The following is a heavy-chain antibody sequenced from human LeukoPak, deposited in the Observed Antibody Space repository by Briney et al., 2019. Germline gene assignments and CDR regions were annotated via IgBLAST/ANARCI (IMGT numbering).Heavy chain of an antibody. CDR3: ARVGSYDILTGYYNTYWYFDL. CDR1: GGSISSSSYY. V-gene: IGHV4-39*07. Sequence: SETLSLTCTVSGGSISSSSYYWGWIRQPPGKGLEWIGSIYYSGSTYYNPSLKSRVTISVDTSKNQFSLKLSSVTAADTAVYYCARVGSYDILTGYYNTYWYFDLWGRGTLVTVSS. D-gene: IGHD3-9*01. J-gene: IGHJ2*01. CDR2: IYYSGST.